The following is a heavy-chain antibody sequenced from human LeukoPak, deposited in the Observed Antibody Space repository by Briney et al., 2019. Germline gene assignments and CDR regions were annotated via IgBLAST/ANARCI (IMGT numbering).Heavy chain of an antibody. CDR3: ARDTSYRPQHFQH. V-gene: IGHV7-4-1*02. CDR1: GYTFTNYA. J-gene: IGHJ1*01. CDR2: IHPSTGNP. D-gene: IGHD1-26*01. Sequence: ASVKVSCKASGYTFTNYAMNWVRQAPGQGLEWMGWIHPSTGNPTYAQDFTGRFVFSLDTSVSTAYLQISSLKAEDTAVYYCARDTSYRPQHFQHWGQGTLVTVSS.